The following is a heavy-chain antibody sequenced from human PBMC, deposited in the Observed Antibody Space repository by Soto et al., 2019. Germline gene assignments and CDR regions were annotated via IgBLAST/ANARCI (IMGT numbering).Heavy chain of an antibody. CDR2: INHSGST. V-gene: IGHV4-34*01. J-gene: IGHJ4*02. CDR1: GGSFSGYY. CDR3: ARGASKIAARIDNRPLDY. D-gene: IGHD6-6*01. Sequence: SETLSLTCAVYGGSFSGYYWSWIRQPPGKGLEWIGEINHSGSTNYNPSLKSRVTISVDTSKNQFSLKLSSVTAADTAVYYCARGASKIAARIDNRPLDYWGQGTLVTVSS.